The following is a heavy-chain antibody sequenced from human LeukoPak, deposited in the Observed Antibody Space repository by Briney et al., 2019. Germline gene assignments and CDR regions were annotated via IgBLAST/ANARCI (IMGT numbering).Heavy chain of an antibody. J-gene: IGHJ3*02. CDR1: GFTFSSYA. CDR2: ITTSGGST. D-gene: IGHD3-10*01. Sequence: PGGSLRLSCAASGFTFSSYAMSWVRQAPGEGLEWVSSITTSGGSTYYADSVKGRFTISRDNAKNTLYLQMNSLRAEVTAVYYCAKDHYVSGRYDAFDIWGQGTMVTVSS. V-gene: IGHV3-23*01. CDR3: AKDHYVSGRYDAFDI.